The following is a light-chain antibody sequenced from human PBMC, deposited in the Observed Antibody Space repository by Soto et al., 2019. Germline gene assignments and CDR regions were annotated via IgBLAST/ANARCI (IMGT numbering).Light chain of an antibody. V-gene: IGLV2-11*01. CDR3: CSYEGTYTSFV. Sequence: QSALTQPRSVSGSPGQSVTISCTGSSSDVGGYNYVSWYQQQPDKAPKLLIYDVTIRTSGVSARFSGSKSGNTASLTISGLQAEDDADYFCCSYEGTYTSFVFGTGTKVTVL. J-gene: IGLJ1*01. CDR2: DVT. CDR1: SSDVGGYNY.